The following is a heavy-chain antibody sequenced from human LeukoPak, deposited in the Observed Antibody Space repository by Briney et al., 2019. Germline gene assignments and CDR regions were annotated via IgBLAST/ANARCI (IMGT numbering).Heavy chain of an antibody. V-gene: IGHV1-2*02. CDR1: GYTFTGYY. Sequence: ASVKVSCKASGYTFTGYYMHWVRQAPGQGLEWMGWINPNSGGTNYAQKFQGRVTMTRDTSISTAYMELSRLRSDDTAVYYCARVDLWFGELTADYWGQGTLVTVSS. J-gene: IGHJ4*02. CDR2: INPNSGGT. CDR3: ARVDLWFGELTADY. D-gene: IGHD3-10*01.